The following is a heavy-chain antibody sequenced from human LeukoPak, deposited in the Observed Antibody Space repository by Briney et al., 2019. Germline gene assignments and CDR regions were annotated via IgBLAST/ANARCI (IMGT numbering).Heavy chain of an antibody. CDR1: GYTFTSYY. CDR2: INPIGGST. J-gene: IGHJ6*02. Sequence: ASVKVSCKASGYTFTSYYIHWVRQAPGQGLEWMGIINPIGGSTIYAQKFQGRVTMTRDPSTSTVYMELSSLRSEDPAVYYCAREGCSSTSCSYYYGMDVWGQGTTVTVSS. V-gene: IGHV1-46*01. CDR3: AREGCSSTSCSYYYGMDV. D-gene: IGHD2-2*01.